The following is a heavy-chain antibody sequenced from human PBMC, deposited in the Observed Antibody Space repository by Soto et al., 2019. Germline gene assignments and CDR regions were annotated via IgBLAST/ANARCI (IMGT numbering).Heavy chain of an antibody. CDR1: GYTLTELS. V-gene: IGHV1-24*01. Sequence: GASVKVSCKVSGYTLTELSMHWVRQAPGKGLEWMGGFDPEDGETIYAQKFQGRVTMTEDTSTDTAYMELSSLRSEDTAVYYCATKYHSSSWYVEFDYWGQGTLVTVSS. J-gene: IGHJ4*02. D-gene: IGHD6-13*01. CDR2: FDPEDGET. CDR3: ATKYHSSSWYVEFDY.